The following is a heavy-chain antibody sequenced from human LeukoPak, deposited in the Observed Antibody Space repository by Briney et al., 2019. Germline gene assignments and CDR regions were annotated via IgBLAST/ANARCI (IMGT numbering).Heavy chain of an antibody. D-gene: IGHD5-18*01. V-gene: IGHV4-59*01. J-gene: IGHJ4*02. CDR2: IYYSGST. CDR1: GGSISSYY. CDR3: ARSVGYPPDFDC. Sequence: SETLSLTCTVSGGSISSYYWSWIRQPPGKGLEWIGYIYYSGSTNYNPSLKSRVTISVDTSKNQFSLKLSSVTAADTAAYYCARSVGYPPDFDCWGQGTLVTVSS.